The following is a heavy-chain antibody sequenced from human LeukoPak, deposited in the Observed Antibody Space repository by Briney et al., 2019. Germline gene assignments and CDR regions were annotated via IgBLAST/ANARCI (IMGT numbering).Heavy chain of an antibody. V-gene: IGHV3-21*01. CDR3: ARDVRGVTIPPDY. J-gene: IGHJ4*02. D-gene: IGHD4-17*01. CDR1: GFTFSSYS. CDR2: ISSSSSYI. Sequence: GGSLRLSCAASGFTFSSYSMNWVRQAPGKGLEWVSSISSSSSYIYYADSVKGRFTISRDNAKNSLYLQMNSLRAEDTAVYYCARDVRGVTIPPDYWGQGTLVTVSS.